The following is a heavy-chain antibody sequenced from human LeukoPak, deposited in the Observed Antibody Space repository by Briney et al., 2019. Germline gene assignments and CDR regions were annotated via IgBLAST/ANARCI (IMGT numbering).Heavy chain of an antibody. Sequence: ASVKVSCKASGYTFTSYGISWVRQAPGQGLEWMGWISAYNGNTNYAQKLQGRVTMTTDTFTSTAYMELRSLRSDDTAVYYCARGSRTKSGSKVPSDYWGQGTLVTVSS. CDR3: ARGSRTKSGSKVPSDY. D-gene: IGHD2-2*01. CDR2: ISAYNGNT. V-gene: IGHV1-18*01. J-gene: IGHJ4*02. CDR1: GYTFTSYG.